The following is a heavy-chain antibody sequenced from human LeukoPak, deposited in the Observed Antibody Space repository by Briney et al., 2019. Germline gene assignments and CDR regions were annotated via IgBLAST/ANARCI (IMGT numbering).Heavy chain of an antibody. D-gene: IGHD5-12*01. CDR1: GGSFSGYY. V-gene: IGHV4-34*01. CDR2: INHSGST. Sequence: SETLSLTCAVYGGSFSGYYWSWIRQPPGKGLEWIGEINHSGSTNYNPSLKSRVTISVDTSKNQFSLKLSSVTAADTAVYYCARRRVAAILTLYYFDYWGQGTLVTVSS. CDR3: ARRRVAAILTLYYFDY. J-gene: IGHJ4*02.